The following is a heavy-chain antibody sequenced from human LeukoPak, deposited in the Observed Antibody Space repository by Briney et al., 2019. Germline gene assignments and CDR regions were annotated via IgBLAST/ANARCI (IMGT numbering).Heavy chain of an antibody. Sequence: GGSLRLSCAASGFTFSSYSMNWVRQAPGKGLEWVSYISSGSSTIYYADSVKGRFTISRDNAKNSLYLQMNSLRAEDTAVYYCARVSIAAAGRGSFDYWGQGTLVTVSS. D-gene: IGHD6-13*01. CDR1: GFTFSSYS. CDR2: ISSGSSTI. J-gene: IGHJ4*02. CDR3: ARVSIAAAGRGSFDY. V-gene: IGHV3-48*01.